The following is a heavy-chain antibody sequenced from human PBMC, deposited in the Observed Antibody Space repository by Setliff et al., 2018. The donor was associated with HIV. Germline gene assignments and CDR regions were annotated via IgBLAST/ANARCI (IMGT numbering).Heavy chain of an antibody. V-gene: IGHV4-39*01. Sequence: SETLSLTCTVSGGSISSHYWGWIRQPPGKGLEWIGSIFYSGITYYNPSLKSRVTISVDTSKNQFSLNLTSVTAADTAVYYCARSKTFYDFWGGYYTHGAFKIWGLGTMVTV. CDR1: GGSISSHY. J-gene: IGHJ3*02. CDR3: ARSKTFYDFWGGYYTHGAFKI. CDR2: IFYSGIT. D-gene: IGHD3-3*01.